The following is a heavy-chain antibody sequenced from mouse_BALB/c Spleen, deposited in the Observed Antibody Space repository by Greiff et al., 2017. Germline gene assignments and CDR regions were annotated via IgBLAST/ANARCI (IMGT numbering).Heavy chain of an antibody. CDR2: IWSGGST. CDR1: GFSLTSYG. Sequence: VQLQQSGPGLVQPSQSLSITCTVSGFSLTSYGVHWVRQSPGKGLEWLGVIWSGGSTDYNAAFISRLSISKDDSKSQVFFKMNSLQANDTAIYYCARRWARYWYFDVWGAGTTVTVSS. V-gene: IGHV2-2*02. D-gene: IGHD1-1*02. J-gene: IGHJ1*01. CDR3: ARRWARYWYFDV.